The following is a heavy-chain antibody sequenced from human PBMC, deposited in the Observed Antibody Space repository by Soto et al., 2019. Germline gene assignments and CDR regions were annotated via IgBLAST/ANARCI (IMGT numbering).Heavy chain of an antibody. CDR1: GYSFTSYW. CDR3: AVSSTIRDSSFDP. CDR2: IDPSDSYT. Sequence: GESLKISCKGSGYSFTSYWISWVRQMPGKGLEWMGRIDPSDSYTNYSPSFQGHVTISADKSISTAYLQWSSLKASDTAMYYCAVSSTIRDSSFDPWGQGNLVSVSS. J-gene: IGHJ5*02. D-gene: IGHD2-2*01. V-gene: IGHV5-10-1*01.